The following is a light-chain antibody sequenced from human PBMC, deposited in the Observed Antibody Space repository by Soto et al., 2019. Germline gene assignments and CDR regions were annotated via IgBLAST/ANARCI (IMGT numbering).Light chain of an antibody. Sequence: SALTQPPSASGSPGQSVTISCTGTKNDIGVYDFVSWYQHHPGKAPRLIIYEVVRRPSGVPDRFSGSKSGNTASLTVSGLQAADEADYFCKSYAGSNTYVFGSGTKVTVL. CDR1: KNDIGVYDF. CDR2: EVV. J-gene: IGLJ1*01. CDR3: KSYAGSNTYV. V-gene: IGLV2-8*01.